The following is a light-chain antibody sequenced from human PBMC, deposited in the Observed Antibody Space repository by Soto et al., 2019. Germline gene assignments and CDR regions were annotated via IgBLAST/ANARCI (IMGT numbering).Light chain of an antibody. CDR1: HDITNS. Sequence: DIQITQSPSSLSASVGDRVTITCQASHDITNSLNWYQQKPGKAPKVLIYVASNLETRVPSRFSGSGSGTDFTFTIRSLQPEDIATYYCQQFDNFPYTFGQGTKLEIK. CDR2: VAS. V-gene: IGKV1-33*01. CDR3: QQFDNFPYT. J-gene: IGKJ2*01.